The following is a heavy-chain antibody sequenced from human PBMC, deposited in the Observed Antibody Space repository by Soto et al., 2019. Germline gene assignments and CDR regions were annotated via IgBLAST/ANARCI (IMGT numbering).Heavy chain of an antibody. D-gene: IGHD4-17*01. CDR3: AHRNLDYGDYGPPFDY. J-gene: IGHJ4*02. Sequence: GSGPTLVNPTQTLTLTCTFSGFSLSTSGVGVGWIRQPPGKALEWLALIYWNDDKRYSPSLKSRLTITKDTSKNQVVLTMTNMDPVDTATYYCAHRNLDYGDYGPPFDYWGQGTLVTVSS. CDR2: IYWNDDK. CDR1: GFSLSTSGVG. V-gene: IGHV2-5*01.